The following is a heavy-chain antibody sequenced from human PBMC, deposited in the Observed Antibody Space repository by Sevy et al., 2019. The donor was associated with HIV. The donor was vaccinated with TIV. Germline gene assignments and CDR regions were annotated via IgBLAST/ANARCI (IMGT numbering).Heavy chain of an antibody. CDR2: INPNSGDT. CDR3: ARDRMIFGGQGGMDV. Sequence: ASVKVSCKASGYSFTAYYMHWVRQAPGHGLEWMGWINPNSGDTEYAQKSQGRVTMTTDTSINTAYMELSRLRSDETAVFYCARDRMIFGGQGGMDVWGQGTTVTVSS. V-gene: IGHV1-2*02. CDR1: GYSFTAYY. J-gene: IGHJ6*02. D-gene: IGHD3-3*01.